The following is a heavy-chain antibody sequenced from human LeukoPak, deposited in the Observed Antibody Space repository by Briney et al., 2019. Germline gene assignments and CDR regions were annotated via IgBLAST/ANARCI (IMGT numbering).Heavy chain of an antibody. CDR1: GGSFSGYY. D-gene: IGHD6-19*01. CDR3: ARGSTPLPGYSGWYRREYNWFDP. J-gene: IGHJ5*02. V-gene: IGHV4-34*01. Sequence: SETLSLTCAVYGGSFSGYYWSWIRQPPGKRLEWIGEINHSGSTNYNPSLKSRVTISVDTSKNQFSLKLSSVTAADTAVYYCARGSTPLPGYSGWYRREYNWFDPWGQGTLVTVSS. CDR2: INHSGST.